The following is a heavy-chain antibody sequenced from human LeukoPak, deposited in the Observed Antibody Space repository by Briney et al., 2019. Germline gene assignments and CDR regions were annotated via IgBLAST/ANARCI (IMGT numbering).Heavy chain of an antibody. V-gene: IGHV3-23*01. CDR3: AKDRSGGGDYYFGMDV. D-gene: IGHD6-19*01. CDR2: ISGSGGST. Sequence: GGSLRLSCAASGLTFSSYAMSWVLQAPGKGLEWVSSISGSGGSTYYADSVKGRFTISRDNSQNTLYLQMNSLRAEDTAVYYCAKDRSGGGDYYFGMDVWGPGTTVTVSS. CDR1: GLTFSSYA. J-gene: IGHJ6*02.